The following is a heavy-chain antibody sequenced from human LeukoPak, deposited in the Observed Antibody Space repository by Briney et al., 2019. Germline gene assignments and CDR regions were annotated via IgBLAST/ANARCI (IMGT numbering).Heavy chain of an antibody. V-gene: IGHV3-21*01. Sequence: GGSLRLSCAASGFTFSTYSMNWVRQAPWKGLEWVSSINSRSNYIYYADSVKGRFTIFRDNAKNSLYLQMNSLRAEDTAVYYCARDEGSSSWYGGLDYWGQGALVTVSS. J-gene: IGHJ4*02. CDR1: GFTFSTYS. CDR2: INSRSNYI. CDR3: ARDEGSSSWYGGLDY. D-gene: IGHD6-13*01.